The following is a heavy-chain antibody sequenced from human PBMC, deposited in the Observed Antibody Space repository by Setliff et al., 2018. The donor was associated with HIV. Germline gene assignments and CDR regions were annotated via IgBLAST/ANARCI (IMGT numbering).Heavy chain of an antibody. Sequence: RASVKVSCKPSGYTFTTYGLSWVRQAPGQGLEWMGWISTYSDETSYSQNLQGRLTMTTDTSTGTAYMELRSLRSDDTAVYYCASGSGYCTKGDCYIYWGQGTLVTVSS. CDR1: GYTFTTYG. D-gene: IGHD2-8*01. CDR3: ASGSGYCTKGDCYIY. J-gene: IGHJ4*02. V-gene: IGHV1-18*01. CDR2: ISTYSDET.